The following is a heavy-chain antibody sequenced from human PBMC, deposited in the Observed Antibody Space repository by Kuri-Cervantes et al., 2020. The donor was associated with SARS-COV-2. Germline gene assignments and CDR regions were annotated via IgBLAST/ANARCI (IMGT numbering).Heavy chain of an antibody. D-gene: IGHD2-15*01. CDR3: ARDLVVVAATPDYYYYGMDV. V-gene: IGHV7-4-1*02. J-gene: IGHJ6*02. CDR1: GYIFTDHA. Sequence: ASVKVSCKASGYIFTDHAMHWVRQAPGQGLEWMGWINTNTGNPTYAQGFTGRFVFSLDTSVSTAYLQISSLKAEDTAVYYCARDLVVVAATPDYYYYGMDVWGQGTTVTVSS. CDR2: INTNTGNP.